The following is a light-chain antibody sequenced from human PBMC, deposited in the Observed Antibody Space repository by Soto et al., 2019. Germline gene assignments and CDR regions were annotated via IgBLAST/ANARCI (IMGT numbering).Light chain of an antibody. CDR3: QTWGTGPLV. CDR1: SGHSSYA. J-gene: IGLJ2*01. V-gene: IGLV4-69*01. Sequence: QLVLTQSPSASASLGASVKLTCTLSSGHSSYAIAWHPQQPEKGPRYLMKLNSDGSHSKGDGIPDRFSGSSSGAERYLTISSLQSEDEADYYCQTWGTGPLVFGGGTKLTVL. CDR2: LNSDGSH.